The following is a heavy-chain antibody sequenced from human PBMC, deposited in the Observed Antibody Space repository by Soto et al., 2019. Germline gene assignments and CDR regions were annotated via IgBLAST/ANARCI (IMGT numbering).Heavy chain of an antibody. J-gene: IGHJ6*03. D-gene: IGHD2-2*01. CDR3: AKAYCSSTSCYAVHYYYMDV. CDR2: ISYDGSNK. CDR1: GFTFSSYG. V-gene: IGHV3-30*18. Sequence: GGSLRLSCAASGFTFSSYGMHWVRQAPGKGLEWVAVISYDGSNKYYADSVKGRFTISRDNSKNTLYLQMNSLRAEDTAVYYCAKAYCSSTSCYAVHYYYMDVWGKGTTVTVSS.